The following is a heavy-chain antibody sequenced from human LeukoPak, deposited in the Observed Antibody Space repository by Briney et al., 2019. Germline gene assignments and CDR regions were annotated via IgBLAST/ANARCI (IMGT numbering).Heavy chain of an antibody. CDR3: ARQRAGRFGDRRIMGIDP. D-gene: IGHD3-10*01. Sequence: SETLSLTCTVSGGSISNYYWSWVRQPPGKGLEWIGYIYYSGSTNYNPSLKSRVTISVDTSKNQFSLKLSSVTAADTAVYYCARQRAGRFGDRRIMGIDPWGQGTLVTVS. CDR2: IYYSGST. V-gene: IGHV4-59*08. J-gene: IGHJ5*02. CDR1: GGSISNYY.